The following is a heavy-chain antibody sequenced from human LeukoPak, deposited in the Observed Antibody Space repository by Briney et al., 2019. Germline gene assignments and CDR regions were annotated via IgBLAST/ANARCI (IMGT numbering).Heavy chain of an antibody. D-gene: IGHD2-15*01. Sequence: ASVKVSCKASGYTFTGYYMHWVRQAPGQGLEWMGWISPNSGATNYARKFQGRVTLTRDTSISTAYMELSELRSDDTAVYYCARDESGGLNYWGQGTLVTVSS. CDR1: GYTFTGYY. CDR3: ARDESGGLNY. V-gene: IGHV1-2*02. CDR2: ISPNSGAT. J-gene: IGHJ4*02.